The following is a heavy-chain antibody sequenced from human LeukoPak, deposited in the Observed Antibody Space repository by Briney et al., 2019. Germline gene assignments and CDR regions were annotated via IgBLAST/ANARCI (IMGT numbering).Heavy chain of an antibody. CDR2: ISGGYTTI. CDR3: AKALGPTMLRGVLHY. Sequence: PGRSLRLSCAASGFTFSDYYMTWIRQAPGKGLECISYISGGYTTIYYADSVKGRFTISRDNAKNSLYLQMNSLRAEDTAVYYCAKALGPTMLRGVLHYWGQGTLVTVSS. CDR1: GFTFSDYY. J-gene: IGHJ4*02. V-gene: IGHV3-11*04. D-gene: IGHD3-10*01.